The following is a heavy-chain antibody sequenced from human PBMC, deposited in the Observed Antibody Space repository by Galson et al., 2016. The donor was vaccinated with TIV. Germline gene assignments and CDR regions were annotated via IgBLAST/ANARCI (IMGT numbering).Heavy chain of an antibody. Sequence: SVKVSCKASGYTFENYAIQWVRQAPGQRLEWMEWINVGNGDTKYSQKFQGTVTVTSDTSASTAYMKLSSLRSEDTAVYYCARSDAISGYYYHFDYWGHGTLVTVSS. CDR3: ARSDAISGYYYHFDY. CDR2: INVGNGDT. V-gene: IGHV1-3*01. CDR1: GYTFENYA. D-gene: IGHD3-22*01. J-gene: IGHJ4*01.